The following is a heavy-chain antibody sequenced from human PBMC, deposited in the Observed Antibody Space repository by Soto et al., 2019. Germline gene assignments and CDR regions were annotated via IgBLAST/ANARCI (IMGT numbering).Heavy chain of an antibody. V-gene: IGHV3-21*01. D-gene: IGHD6-13*01. Sequence: EMQLVESGGGLVKPGGSLRLSCAASGFTFSTYGMNWVRQAPGKGLEWVSSISSGSEYIYYADSLKGRLTISRDNARNSLYLQLNSLRAEDTAVYYCATDGAAGSVMEVWRQGTTVTVSS. CDR2: ISSGSEYI. CDR1: GFTFSTYG. J-gene: IGHJ6*02. CDR3: ATDGAAGSVMEV.